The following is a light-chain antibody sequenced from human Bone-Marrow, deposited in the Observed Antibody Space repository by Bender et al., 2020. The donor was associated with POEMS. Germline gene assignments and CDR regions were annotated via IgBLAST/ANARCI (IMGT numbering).Light chain of an antibody. J-gene: IGLJ2*01. Sequence: QSVLTQPPSASGTPGQRVTISCSGGSSNIGAHAVNWYQHLPGTAPKLLIYDTFNRPSGVPDRFSGSKSGISASLAITGLQAEDEAHYYCQSTDISLSGSGVVFGGGTKLTVL. V-gene: IGLV1-40*01. CDR2: DTF. CDR3: QSTDISLSGSGVV. CDR1: SSNIGAHA.